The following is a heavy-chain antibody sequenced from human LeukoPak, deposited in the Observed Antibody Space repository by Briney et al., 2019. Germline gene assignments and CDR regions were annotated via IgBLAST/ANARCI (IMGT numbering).Heavy chain of an antibody. CDR3: ARDYYDSSGYYTLDY. J-gene: IGHJ4*02. CDR2: IIPIFGTA. CDR1: GGTFSSYA. Sequence: SVKVSCKASGGTFSSYAISWVRQAPGQGLEWMGGIIPIFGTANYAQKLQGRVTMTTDTSTSTAYMELRSLRSDDTAVYYCARDYYDSSGYYTLDYWGQGTLVTVSS. V-gene: IGHV1-69*05. D-gene: IGHD3-22*01.